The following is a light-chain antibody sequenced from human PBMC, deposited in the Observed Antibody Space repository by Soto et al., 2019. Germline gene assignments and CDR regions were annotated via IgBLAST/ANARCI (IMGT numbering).Light chain of an antibody. Sequence: QSVLTQPASVSGYPGQSITISCTGSSSDVGGHNHVSWYQQHPGKAPKLIIYEVGNRPSGVSNRFSGSKSGNTASLTISGFQAEDEADYYCNSYTSSSTHVFGTGTKLTVL. CDR2: EVG. CDR1: SSDVGGHNH. CDR3: NSYTSSSTHV. J-gene: IGLJ1*01. V-gene: IGLV2-14*01.